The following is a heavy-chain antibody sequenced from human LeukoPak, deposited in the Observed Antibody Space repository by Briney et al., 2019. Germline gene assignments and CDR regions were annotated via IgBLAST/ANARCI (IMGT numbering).Heavy chain of an antibody. Sequence: PGGSLRLSCAASGFTFSSYGMHWVRQAPGKGLEWVAFIRYDGSNKYYADSVKGRFTISRDNAKNTLYLQMNSLRAEDTAVYYCARAIVATIRYYYYYMDVWGKGTTVTVSS. CDR2: IRYDGSNK. J-gene: IGHJ6*03. V-gene: IGHV3-30*02. CDR3: ARAIVATIRYYYYYMDV. D-gene: IGHD5-12*01. CDR1: GFTFSSYG.